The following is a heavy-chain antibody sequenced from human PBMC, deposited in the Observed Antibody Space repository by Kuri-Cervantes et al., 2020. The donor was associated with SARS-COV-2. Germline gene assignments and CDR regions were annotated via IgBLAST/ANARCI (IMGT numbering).Heavy chain of an antibody. CDR2: IKQDGSEK. J-gene: IGHJ4*02. Sequence: GGSLRLSCAASGFTFSSYWMSRVRQAPGKGLEWVANIKQDGSEKYYVDSVKGRFTISRDNAKNSLYLQMNSLRAEDMALYYCARAYCSSTSCFKYFDYWGQGTLVTVSS. CDR1: GFTFSSYW. V-gene: IGHV3-7*03. D-gene: IGHD2-2*01. CDR3: ARAYCSSTSCFKYFDY.